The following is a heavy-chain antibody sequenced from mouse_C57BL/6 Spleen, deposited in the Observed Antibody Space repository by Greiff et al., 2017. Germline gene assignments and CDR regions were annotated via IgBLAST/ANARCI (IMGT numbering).Heavy chain of an antibody. V-gene: IGHV1-69*01. J-gene: IGHJ3*01. CDR2: IDPSDSYT. CDR3: ARGEASSGPAWFAY. D-gene: IGHD3-2*02. CDR1: GYTFTSYW. Sequence: QVQLQQPGAELVMPGASVKLSCKASGYTFTSYWMHWVKQRPGQGLEWIGEIDPSDSYTNYNQKFKGKSTLTVDKSSSTAYMQLSSLTSEDSAVDYCARGEASSGPAWFAYWGQGTLVTVSA.